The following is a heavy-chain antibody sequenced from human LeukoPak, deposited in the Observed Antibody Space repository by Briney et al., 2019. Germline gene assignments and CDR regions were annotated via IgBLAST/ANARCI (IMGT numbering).Heavy chain of an antibody. Sequence: SETLSLTCTVSGGSISNYYWSWIRQPPGKGLEWIGYIYYSGSTYYNPSLRSRVIISVDTSKNQFSLNLNSVSAVDTAVYYCARALSGTYGLFQHWGQGTLVTVSS. V-gene: IGHV4-59*12. D-gene: IGHD1-26*01. CDR2: IYYSGST. CDR1: GGSISNYY. J-gene: IGHJ1*01. CDR3: ARALSGTYGLFQH.